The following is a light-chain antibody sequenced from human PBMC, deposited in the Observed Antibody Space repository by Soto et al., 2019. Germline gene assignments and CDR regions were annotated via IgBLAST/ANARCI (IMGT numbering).Light chain of an antibody. CDR3: SSYSSSSTLVL. Sequence: QSALTQPASVSGSPGQSITISCTGTSSDVYGYSYVSWYQQHPGKAPKLMIYEVSNRPSGVSNRFSGSKSGNTASLTISGLQGEDEADYYCSSYSSSSTLVLFGGGTKVTVL. J-gene: IGLJ2*01. V-gene: IGLV2-14*01. CDR1: SSDVYGYSY. CDR2: EVS.